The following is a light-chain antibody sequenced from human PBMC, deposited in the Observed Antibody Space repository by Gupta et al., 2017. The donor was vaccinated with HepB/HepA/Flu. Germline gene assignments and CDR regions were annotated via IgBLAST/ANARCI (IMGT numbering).Light chain of an antibody. CDR2: VAS. J-gene: IGKJ4*01. CDR1: QSISRY. CDR3: QQSYYLPLT. Sequence: DIQMTQSPSSLSASVGDRVTITCRASQSISRYLNWYQQKPGKVPKLLIYVASSLQSGVPSRFRGSGSGTDFTLTISSLQPEDFATYYCQQSYYLPLTFGGGTRVEIK. V-gene: IGKV1-39*01.